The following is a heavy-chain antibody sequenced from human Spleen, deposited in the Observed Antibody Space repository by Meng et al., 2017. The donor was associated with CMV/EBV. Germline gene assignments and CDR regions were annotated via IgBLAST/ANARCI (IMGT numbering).Heavy chain of an antibody. D-gene: IGHD3-9*01. Sequence: ASVKVSCKASGYSFSTYHMHWVRQAPGQGLDWMGWINPKSGATNYAQKFQGRVTMTRDTFISTAYMELTSLRSDDTAVYYCARLPDILTGYFMDVWGQGTTVTVSS. V-gene: IGHV1-2*02. CDR1: GYSFSTYH. J-gene: IGHJ6*02. CDR2: INPKSGAT. CDR3: ARLPDILTGYFMDV.